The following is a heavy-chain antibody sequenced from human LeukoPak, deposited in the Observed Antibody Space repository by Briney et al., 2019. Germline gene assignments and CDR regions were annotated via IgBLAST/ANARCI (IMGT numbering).Heavy chain of an antibody. V-gene: IGHV3-74*01. CDR2: ITSDGSST. D-gene: IGHD2-15*01. J-gene: IGHJ4*02. CDR3: ARDREGYCSGGSCYWIDY. CDR1: GFTFSSYW. Sequence: GGSLRLSCAASGFTFSSYWMHWVRQAPGKGLVWVSRITSDGSSTSYADSVKGRFTISRDNAKNTLYLQMNSLRAEDTAVYYCARDREGYCSGGSCYWIDYWGQGTLVTVSS.